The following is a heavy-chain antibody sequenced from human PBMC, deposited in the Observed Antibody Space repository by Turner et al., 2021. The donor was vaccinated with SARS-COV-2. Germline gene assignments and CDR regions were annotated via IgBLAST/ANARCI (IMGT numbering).Heavy chain of an antibody. CDR2: RWNDGSQK. CDR1: GISFSSHG. V-gene: IGHV3-33*01. D-gene: IGHD3-22*01. Sequence: QVQLVESGGGVVQHGRSLRLSCAASGISFSSHGMHWVRQAPGKGLEWVAVRWNDGSQKYYADSVKGRFTISRDNSKNMVYLQMNSLRAEDTAVYYCARLDDSGHWGAFDIWGQGTMVTVSS. J-gene: IGHJ3*02. CDR3: ARLDDSGHWGAFDI.